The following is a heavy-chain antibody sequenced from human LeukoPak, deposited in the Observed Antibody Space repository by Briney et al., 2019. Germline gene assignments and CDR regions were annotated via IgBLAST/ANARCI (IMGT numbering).Heavy chain of an antibody. Sequence: GESLKISCKGSGYGFTTYWIGWVRQMPGKGLEWMGIIYPGDSDTRYSPSLQGQVTISADKSIKTAYLQWSSLKASDTAMYYCAKGDGYNTFDSWGQGTLVTVSS. D-gene: IGHD5-24*01. CDR1: GYGFTTYW. CDR3: AKGDGYNTFDS. V-gene: IGHV5-51*01. CDR2: IYPGDSDT. J-gene: IGHJ4*02.